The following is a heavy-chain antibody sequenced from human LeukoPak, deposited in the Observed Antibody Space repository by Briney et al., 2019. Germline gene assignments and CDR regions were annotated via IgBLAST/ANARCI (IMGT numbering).Heavy chain of an antibody. V-gene: IGHV4-34*01. CDR3: ARSPRYCSGGSCYFLHY. J-gene: IGHJ4*02. CDR2: VNHSGSA. D-gene: IGHD2-15*01. Sequence: PETLSLTCAVYGGSLSAYYWSWIRQPPGKGLEWIGEVNHSGSANYNPSLKSRVTMSVDTSKNQFSLKLSSVTAADTAVYYCARSPRYCSGGSCYFLHYWGQGTLVTVSS. CDR1: GGSLSAYY.